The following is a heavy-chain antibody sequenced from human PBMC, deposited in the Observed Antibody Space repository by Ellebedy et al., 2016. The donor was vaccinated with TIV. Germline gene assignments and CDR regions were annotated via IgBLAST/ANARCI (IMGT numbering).Heavy chain of an antibody. J-gene: IGHJ6*02. Sequence: SETLSLTXAVSGGSISSGGYSWSWIRQPPGKGLEWIGYIYHSGSTYYNPSLKSRVTISVDTSKNQFSLKLSSVTAADTAVYYCARGRQWLASRWGYYYYGMDVWGQGTTVTVSS. D-gene: IGHD6-19*01. CDR1: GGSISSGGYS. CDR2: IYHSGST. CDR3: ARGRQWLASRWGYYYYGMDV. V-gene: IGHV4-30-2*01.